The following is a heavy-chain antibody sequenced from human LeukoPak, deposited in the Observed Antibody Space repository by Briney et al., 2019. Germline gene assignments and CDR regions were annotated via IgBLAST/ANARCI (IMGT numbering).Heavy chain of an antibody. Sequence: ASETLSLTCTVSGGSISSYYWSWIRQPPGKGLEWIAYISDIGSINYNPSLKSRVTMSVDTSKNQFSLKLSSVTAADTAVYYCARGGSRTAFDPWGQGTLVTISS. D-gene: IGHD1-1*01. CDR1: GGSISSYY. V-gene: IGHV4-59*12. CDR2: ISDIGSI. CDR3: ARGGSRTAFDP. J-gene: IGHJ5*02.